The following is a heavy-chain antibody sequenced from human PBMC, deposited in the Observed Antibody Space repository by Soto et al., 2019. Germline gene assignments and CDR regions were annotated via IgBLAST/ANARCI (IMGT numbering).Heavy chain of an antibody. D-gene: IGHD3-22*01. CDR3: AREVYDSTTGYYFDY. CDR1: GGTFSSYA. J-gene: IGHJ4*02. Sequence: SVKVSCKASGGTFSSYAISWVRQAPGQGLEWMGGIIPIFGTANYAQKFQGRVTITADESTSTAYMELSSLRSEDTAVYYCAREVYDSTTGYYFDYWGQGTLVTVSS. V-gene: IGHV1-69*13. CDR2: IIPIFGTA.